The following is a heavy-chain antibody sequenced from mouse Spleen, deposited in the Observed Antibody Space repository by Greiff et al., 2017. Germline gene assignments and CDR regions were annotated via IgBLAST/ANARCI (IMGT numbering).Heavy chain of an antibody. D-gene: IGHD1-1*01. CDR2: IDPSDSET. Sequence: VQLQQPGAELVRPGSSVKLSCKASGYTFTSYWMHWVKQRPIQGLEWIGNIDPSDSETHYNQKFKDKATLTVDKSSSTAYMQLSSLTSEDSAVYYCAREGFYYGSSLFAYWGQGTLVTVSA. CDR3: AREGFYYGSSLFAY. J-gene: IGHJ3*01. CDR1: GYTFTSYW. V-gene: IGHV1-52*01.